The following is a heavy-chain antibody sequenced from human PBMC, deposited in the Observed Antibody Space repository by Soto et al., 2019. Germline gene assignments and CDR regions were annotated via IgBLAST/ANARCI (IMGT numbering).Heavy chain of an antibody. CDR1: GYTFTSYA. D-gene: IGHD5-12*01. CDR2: INAGNGNT. CDR3: ARAVPSGYDWVYYYYYGMDV. J-gene: IGHJ6*02. Sequence: ASVKVSCKASGYTFTSYAMHWVRQAPGQRLEWMGWINAGNGNTKYSQKFQGRVTITRDTSASTAYMELSSLRSEDTAVYYCARAVPSGYDWVYYYYYGMDVRGQGTTVTVSS. V-gene: IGHV1-3*01.